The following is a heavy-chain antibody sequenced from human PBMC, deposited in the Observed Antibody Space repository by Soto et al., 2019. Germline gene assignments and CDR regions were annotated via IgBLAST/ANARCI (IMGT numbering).Heavy chain of an antibody. Sequence: GGSLRLSCAASGFTFSSYAMSWVRQAPGKGLEWVSAISGSGGSTYYADSVKGRFTISRDNSKNTLYLQMNSLRAEDTAVYYCAKITHLKQTLRFLEWLSQGGWFDPWGQGTLVTVSS. J-gene: IGHJ5*02. V-gene: IGHV3-23*01. CDR3: AKITHLKQTLRFLEWLSQGGWFDP. CDR2: ISGSGGST. D-gene: IGHD3-3*01. CDR1: GFTFSSYA.